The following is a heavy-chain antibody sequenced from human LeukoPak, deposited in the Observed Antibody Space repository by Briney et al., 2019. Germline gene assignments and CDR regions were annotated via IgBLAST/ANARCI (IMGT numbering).Heavy chain of an antibody. Sequence: GASVKVSCKASGYTFTSYGISWVRQAPGQGLEWMGWISAYNGNTNYAQKLQGRVTMTTDTSTSTAYMELRSLRSDDTAVYYCAREVGGYSGYSWFDPWGQGTLVTVSS. D-gene: IGHD5-12*01. J-gene: IGHJ5*02. CDR2: ISAYNGNT. CDR1: GYTFTSYG. CDR3: AREVGGYSGYSWFDP. V-gene: IGHV1-18*01.